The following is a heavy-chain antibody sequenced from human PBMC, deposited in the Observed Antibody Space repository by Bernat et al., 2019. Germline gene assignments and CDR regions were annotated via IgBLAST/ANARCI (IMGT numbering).Heavy chain of an antibody. CDR1: GFTFSSYA. D-gene: IGHD2-15*01. J-gene: IGHJ1*01. CDR3: APGRFQH. V-gene: IGHV3-30-3*01. CDR2: ISYDGSNK. Sequence: QVQLVESGGGVVQPGRSLRLSCAASGFTFSSYAMHWVRQAPGKGLEWVAVISYDGSNKYYADSVKGRFTISRDNSKNTLYLQMNSLRAEDTAVYYCAPGRFQHWGQGTLVTVYS.